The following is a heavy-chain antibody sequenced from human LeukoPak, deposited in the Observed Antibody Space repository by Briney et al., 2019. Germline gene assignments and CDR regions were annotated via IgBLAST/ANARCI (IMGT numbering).Heavy chain of an antibody. V-gene: IGHV4-31*03. Sequence: SETLSLTCTVSGGSISSGGYYWSWIRQHPGKGLEWIGYIYYSGSTYYNPSLKSRVTISVDTSKNQFSLKLSSVTAADTAVYYCARGRLATYFDYWGQGTLVTVPS. J-gene: IGHJ4*02. CDR2: IYYSGST. D-gene: IGHD1-26*01. CDR3: ARGRLATYFDY. CDR1: GGSISSGGYY.